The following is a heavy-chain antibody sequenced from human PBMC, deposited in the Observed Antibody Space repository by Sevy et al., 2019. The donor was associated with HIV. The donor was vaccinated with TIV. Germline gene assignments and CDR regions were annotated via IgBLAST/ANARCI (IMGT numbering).Heavy chain of an antibody. Sequence: GGSLRLSCAASGFTFSTYSMNWVRQAPGKGLEWVSYISRSSRTIYYADSVEGRFSISRDNAKNSLYLQMNSLRAEDMAVYYCARKMELLVPDYWGQGTLVTVSS. J-gene: IGHJ4*02. CDR2: ISRSSRTI. D-gene: IGHD2-21*02. CDR3: ARKMELLVPDY. V-gene: IGHV3-48*01. CDR1: GFTFSTYS.